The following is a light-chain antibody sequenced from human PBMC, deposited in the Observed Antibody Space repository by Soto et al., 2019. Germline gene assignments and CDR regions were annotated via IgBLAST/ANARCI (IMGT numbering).Light chain of an antibody. Sequence: QSVLTQPPSASGTPGQRVTISCSGSSSTIGSNTVHWYQHLPGTAPKLLIYNNNQRPSGVPDRFSGSKSGTSASLAISGLQSEDEADYFCASWDDRLNGHVFGTGTKLTVL. J-gene: IGLJ1*01. V-gene: IGLV1-44*01. CDR2: NNN. CDR1: SSTIGSNT. CDR3: ASWDDRLNGHV.